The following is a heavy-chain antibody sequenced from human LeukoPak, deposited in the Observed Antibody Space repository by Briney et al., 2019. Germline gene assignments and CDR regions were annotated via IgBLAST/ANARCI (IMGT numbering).Heavy chain of an antibody. CDR2: IYYSGST. CDR1: GGSISSSSYY. J-gene: IGHJ5*02. Sequence: PSETLSLTCTVSGGSISSSSYYWGWIRQPPGKGLEWIGSIYYSGSTYYNPSLKSRVTIPVDTSKNQFSLKLSSVTAADTAVYYCARRGGTMRSGFDPWGQGTLVTVSS. CDR3: ARRGGTMRSGFDP. V-gene: IGHV4-39*01. D-gene: IGHD3-22*01.